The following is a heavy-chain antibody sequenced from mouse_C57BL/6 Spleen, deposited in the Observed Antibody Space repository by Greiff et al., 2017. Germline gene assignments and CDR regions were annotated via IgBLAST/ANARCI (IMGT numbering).Heavy chain of an antibody. D-gene: IGHD1-1*01. CDR2: ISSGGSYT. CDR1: GFTFSSYG. J-gene: IGHJ3*01. V-gene: IGHV5-6*01. Sequence: EVQLVESGGDLVKPGGSLKLSCAASGFTFSSYGMSWVRQTPDKRLEWVATISSGGSYTYYPDSVKGRFTISRDNAKNTRYLQMSSLKSEDTAMYYCARLYYYGSSYFSWFAYWGQGTLVTVSA. CDR3: ARLYYYGSSYFSWFAY.